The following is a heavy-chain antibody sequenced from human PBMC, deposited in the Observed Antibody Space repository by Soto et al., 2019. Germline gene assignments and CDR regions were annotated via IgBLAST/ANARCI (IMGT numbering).Heavy chain of an antibody. Sequence: GGSLRLSCAASGFTFSSYAMHWVRQAPGKGLEWVADISYDGSTKYYADSVKGRFTISRDNSKNTLYLQMNSLRAEDSAVYYCAGLNYDFWSGYYTVAVLDFWGKGT. CDR1: GFTFSSYA. D-gene: IGHD3-3*01. V-gene: IGHV3-30-3*01. CDR2: ISYDGSTK. J-gene: IGHJ6*03. CDR3: AGLNYDFWSGYYTVAVLDF.